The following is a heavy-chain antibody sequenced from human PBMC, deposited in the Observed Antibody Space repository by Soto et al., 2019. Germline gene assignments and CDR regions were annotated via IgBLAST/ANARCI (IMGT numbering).Heavy chain of an antibody. V-gene: IGHV3-74*02. Sequence: EVQLLESGGGLVQPGGSLRLSCAASGFTFSSYWMHWVRQAPGKGLVWVSRINTDGSSTTYADSVKGRFTISRDNAKNTLYLQMNSLRAEDTAMYYCAKPPSGGQYYFDHWGQGTLVTVSS. CDR2: INTDGSST. D-gene: IGHD2-15*01. CDR1: GFTFSSYW. CDR3: AKPPSGGQYYFDH. J-gene: IGHJ4*02.